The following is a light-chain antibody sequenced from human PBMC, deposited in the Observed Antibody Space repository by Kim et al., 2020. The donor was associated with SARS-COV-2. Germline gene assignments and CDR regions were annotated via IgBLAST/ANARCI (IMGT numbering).Light chain of an antibody. CDR2: DAS. V-gene: IGKV3-15*01. CDR1: QSVRGN. J-gene: IGKJ4*01. CDR3: QQYDNWPLS. Sequence: VSPGERATLSCWASQSVRGNLAWYQQKPGQAPRLLIYDASTRATGFPPRFSGRGSGTEFTLTISSLQSEDFALYYCQQYDNWPLSFGGGTKVDIK.